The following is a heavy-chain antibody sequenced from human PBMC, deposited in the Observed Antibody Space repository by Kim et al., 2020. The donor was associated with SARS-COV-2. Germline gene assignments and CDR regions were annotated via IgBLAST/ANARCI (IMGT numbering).Heavy chain of an antibody. Sequence: SETLSLTCTVSGYSISSGYYWGWIRQPPGKGLEWIGSIYHSGSTYYNPSLKSRVTISVDTSKNQFSLKLSSVTAADTAVYYCARAEWELLYSVDYWGQGTLVTVSS. CDR2: IYHSGST. CDR3: ARAEWELLYSVDY. V-gene: IGHV4-38-2*02. J-gene: IGHJ4*02. CDR1: GYSISSGYY. D-gene: IGHD1-26*01.